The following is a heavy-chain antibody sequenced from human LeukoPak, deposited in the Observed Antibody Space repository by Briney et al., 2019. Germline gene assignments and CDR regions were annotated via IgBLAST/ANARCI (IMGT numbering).Heavy chain of an antibody. J-gene: IGHJ4*02. CDR2: IYGSGSI. CDR1: GFTVSSNY. D-gene: IGHD2-21*02. Sequence: GGSLRLSCAASGFTVSSNYMNWVRQAPGKGLEWVSVIYGSGSIYYADSVKGRYTISRDNSNSVLYLQMNSLRDEDTAVYYCATGDCGGDCYSSYFDYWGQGTLVTVSS. CDR3: ATGDCGGDCYSSYFDY. V-gene: IGHV3-66*03.